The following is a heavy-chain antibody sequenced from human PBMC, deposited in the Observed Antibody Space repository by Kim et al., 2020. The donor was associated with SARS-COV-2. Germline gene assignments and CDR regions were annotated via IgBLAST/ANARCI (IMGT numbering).Heavy chain of an antibody. D-gene: IGHD6-19*01. V-gene: IGHV4-34*01. J-gene: IGHJ4*02. CDR3: ATLRGYSSGWYGVDY. Sequence: PSLKSRVTISVDTSKNQFSLKLSSVTAADTAVYYCATLRGYSSGWYGVDYWGQGTLVTVSS.